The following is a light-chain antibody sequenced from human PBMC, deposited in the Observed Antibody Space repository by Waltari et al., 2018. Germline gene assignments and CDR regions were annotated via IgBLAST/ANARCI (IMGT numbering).Light chain of an antibody. CDR2: DTS. CDR1: QRISAS. J-gene: IGKJ5*01. Sequence: EIVLTQSPGTLSLSPGERATLSYRASQRISASLSWYQQKLGQPPRLPIYDTSNRAIGIPDRFSGSGSGTDFTLTINRLEPEDFAVYFCQQYADSPITFGLGTRLDMK. V-gene: IGKV3-20*01. CDR3: QQYADSPIT.